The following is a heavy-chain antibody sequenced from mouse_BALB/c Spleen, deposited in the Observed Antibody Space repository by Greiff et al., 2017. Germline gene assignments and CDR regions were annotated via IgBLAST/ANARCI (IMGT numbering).Heavy chain of an antibody. D-gene: IGHD2-1*01. CDR2: IDPANGNT. J-gene: IGHJ2*01. V-gene: IGHV14-3*02. CDR1: GFNIKDTY. Sequence: EVKLQESGAELVKPGASVKLSCTASGFNIKDTYMHWVKQRPEQGLEWIGRIDPANGNTKYDPKFQGKATITADTSSNTAYLQLSSLTSEDTAVYYCARWDGNYDFDYWGQGTTLTVSS. CDR3: ARWDGNYDFDY.